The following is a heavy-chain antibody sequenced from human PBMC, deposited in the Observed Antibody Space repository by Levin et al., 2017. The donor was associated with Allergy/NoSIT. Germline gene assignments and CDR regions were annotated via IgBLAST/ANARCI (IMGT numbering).Heavy chain of an antibody. J-gene: IGHJ6*02. CDR3: ASDYLPGYYYGMDV. CDR1: GFTFSSFA. V-gene: IGHV3-23*01. D-gene: IGHD4-17*01. Sequence: PGGSLRLSCAASGFTFSSFAMSWVRQAPGKGLEWVSGISGSGVSTHYADSVKGRFTITRDNSKNTLYLQMNSLRAEDTAVYYCASDYLPGYYYGMDVWGQGTTVTVSS. CDR2: ISGSGVST.